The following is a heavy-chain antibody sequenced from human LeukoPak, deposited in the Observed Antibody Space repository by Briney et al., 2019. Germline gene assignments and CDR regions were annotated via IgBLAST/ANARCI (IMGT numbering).Heavy chain of an antibody. CDR1: GYSISSDYY. CDR2: IYHSGST. CDR3: ARGFWSPRGRAYYFDY. V-gene: IGHV4-38-2*02. Sequence: PSETLSLTCTVSGYSISSDYYWGWIRQPPGKGLEWIGNIYHSGSTYYNPSLKSRVTISVDTSKNQFCLRLYSVTAADTAVYYCARGFWSPRGRAYYFDYWGQGTLVTVSS. J-gene: IGHJ4*02. D-gene: IGHD3-3*01.